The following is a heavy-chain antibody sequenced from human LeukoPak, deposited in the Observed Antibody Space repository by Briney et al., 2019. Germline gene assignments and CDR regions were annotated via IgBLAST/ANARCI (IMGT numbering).Heavy chain of an antibody. Sequence: SSETLSLTCAVYGGSFSGYYWSWIRQPPGKGLEWIGEINHSGSTNYNPSLKSRVTISVDTSKNQFSLQLSSVTAADTAVYYCARLGKSGMTTVTTRAFDIWGQGTMVTVSS. J-gene: IGHJ3*02. V-gene: IGHV4-34*01. CDR3: ARLGKSGMTTVTTRAFDI. CDR1: GGSFSGYY. CDR2: INHSGST. D-gene: IGHD4-11*01.